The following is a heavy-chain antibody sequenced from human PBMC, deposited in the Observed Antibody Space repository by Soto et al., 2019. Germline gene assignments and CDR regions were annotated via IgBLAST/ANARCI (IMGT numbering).Heavy chain of an antibody. CDR3: AKDSRETLAGGDAFDI. Sequence: GGSLRLSCAASGFTFSSYAMSWVRQAPGKGLEWVSAISGSGGSTYYADSVKGRFTISRDNSKNTLYLQMNSLRAEDTAVYYCAKDSRETLAGGDAFDIWGQGTMVTVSS. D-gene: IGHD1-26*01. J-gene: IGHJ3*02. CDR2: ISGSGGST. V-gene: IGHV3-23*01. CDR1: GFTFSSYA.